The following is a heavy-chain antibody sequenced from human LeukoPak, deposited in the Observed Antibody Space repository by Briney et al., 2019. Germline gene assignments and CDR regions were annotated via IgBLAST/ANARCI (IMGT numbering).Heavy chain of an antibody. CDR3: ARHPTLEPRTYYDILTGYPLGEGFWFDP. D-gene: IGHD3-9*01. V-gene: IGHV5-51*01. J-gene: IGHJ5*02. Sequence: GESLKISCKGSGYSFTSYWIGWVRQMPGKGLEWMGIIYPGDSDTRYSPSFQGQVTISADKSISTAYLQWSSLKASDTAMYYCARHPTLEPRTYYDILTGYPLGEGFWFDPWGQGTLVTVSS. CDR2: IYPGDSDT. CDR1: GYSFTSYW.